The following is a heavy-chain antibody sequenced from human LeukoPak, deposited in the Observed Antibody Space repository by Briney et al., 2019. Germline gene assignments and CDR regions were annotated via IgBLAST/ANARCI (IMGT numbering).Heavy chain of an antibody. V-gene: IGHV1-18*01. CDR1: GYTVSKYG. D-gene: IGHD3-16*02. CDR2: RSPYNGKT. Sequence: GASVKVSCKASGYTVSKYGVSWVRQAPGQGLEWMGWRSPYNGKTNYAQKLQGRVTMTTDTSTSTAYMELRSLRSDDTAMYYCARGLLTFGGVIGGPQALEYFQQWGQVTLVTVSS. CDR3: ARGLLTFGGVIGGPQALEYFQQ. J-gene: IGHJ1*01.